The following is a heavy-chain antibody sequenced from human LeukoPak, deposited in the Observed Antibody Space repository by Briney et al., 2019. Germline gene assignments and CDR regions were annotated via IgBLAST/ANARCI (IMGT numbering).Heavy chain of an antibody. CDR3: AREEVSSGPFDYYYYYGLDV. D-gene: IGHD6-19*01. J-gene: IGHJ6*01. CDR2: ISSSSSYI. Sequence: GGSLRLSCAASGFTFSSYSMNWVRQAPGKGLEWVSSISSSSSYIYYADPVKGRFTISRDNAENSLYLQMNSLRAEDTAVYYCAREEVSSGPFDYYYYYGLDVWGQGTTVTVSS. V-gene: IGHV3-21*01. CDR1: GFTFSSYS.